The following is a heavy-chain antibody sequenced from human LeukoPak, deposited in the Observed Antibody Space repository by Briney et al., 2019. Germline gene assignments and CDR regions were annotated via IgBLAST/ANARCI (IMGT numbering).Heavy chain of an antibody. CDR2: ITWNSGNI. Sequence: GGSLRLSCAASGFTFSSYAMHWVRQAPGKGLEWVSSITWNSGNIGYADSVRGRFTISRDNAKNSLHLQMNGLRAEDTALYYCAQDIASSGYYAGYWGQGTLVTVSS. V-gene: IGHV3-9*01. J-gene: IGHJ4*01. CDR1: GFTFSSYA. D-gene: IGHD3-22*01. CDR3: AQDIASSGYYAGY.